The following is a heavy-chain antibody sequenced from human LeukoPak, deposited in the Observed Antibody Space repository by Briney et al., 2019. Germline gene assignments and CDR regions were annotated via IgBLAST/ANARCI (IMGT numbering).Heavy chain of an antibody. CDR1: GFSFSSYW. CDR3: ARAGMDCSSTSCYLSGFDI. J-gene: IGHJ3*02. CDR2: FGTAGDP. V-gene: IGHV3-13*05. D-gene: IGHD2-2*01. Sequence: PGGSLRLSCAASGFSFSSYWMHWVRQATGKGLEWVSAFGTAGDPYYPGSVKGRFTISRENAKNSLYLQMNSLRAGDTAVYYCARAGMDCSSTSCYLSGFDIWGQGTMVTVSS.